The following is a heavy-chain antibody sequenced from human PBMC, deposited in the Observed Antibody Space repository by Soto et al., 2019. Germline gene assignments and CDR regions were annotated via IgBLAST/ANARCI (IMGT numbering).Heavy chain of an antibody. CDR1: GTSISSGGYS. V-gene: IGHV4-30-2*01. Sequence: SETLSLTCAVSGTSISSGGYSWSWIRQPPGKGLEWIGYIYHSGSTYYNPSLKSRVTISVDRSKNQFSLKLSSVTAADTAVYYCARVPDRWGQGTLVTVSS. J-gene: IGHJ5*02. CDR3: ARVPDR. D-gene: IGHD2-2*01. CDR2: IYHSGST.